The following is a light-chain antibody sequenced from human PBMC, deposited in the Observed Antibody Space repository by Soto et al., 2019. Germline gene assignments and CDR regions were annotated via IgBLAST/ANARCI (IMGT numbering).Light chain of an antibody. CDR1: QSVRYY. CDR2: DAS. V-gene: IGKV3-11*01. J-gene: IGKJ5*01. Sequence: EIVLTQSPVTLSFSPGDRATLSCRASQSVRYYLAWYQVQPGHAPRLLIYDASRRASGAPARFSGSGSGTGFTLSISCQWPEDFALYYCQQSNTWPPITFGQGTRLEIK. CDR3: QQSNTWPPIT.